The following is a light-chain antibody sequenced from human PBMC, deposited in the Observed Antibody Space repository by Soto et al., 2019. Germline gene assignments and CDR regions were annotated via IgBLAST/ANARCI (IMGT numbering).Light chain of an antibody. CDR3: QLYNNRPPYI. V-gene: IGKV3-15*01. CDR1: QSVSSK. J-gene: IGKJ2*01. CDR2: DAS. Sequence: EIVMTQSPATLSVSPGEGVTLSCRASQSVSSKLVWYQQKPGQAPRLLIYDASTRATGIPARFSGSGSGTEFTLTISSLQSEDFAVYYCQLYNNRPPYIFGQGTKLEIK.